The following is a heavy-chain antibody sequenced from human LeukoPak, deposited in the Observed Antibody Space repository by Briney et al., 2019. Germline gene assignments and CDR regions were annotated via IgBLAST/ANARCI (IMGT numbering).Heavy chain of an antibody. D-gene: IGHD3-16*01. Sequence: PSETLSLTCGVHGGSFSGYYCNWIRQSPGKGLEWIGHINHNGKTNYNPSLKSRVTISVDTSKNQFSLTLTSVTAADTAVYFCARGWGGFDYWGQGTLVTVSS. CDR2: INHNGKT. V-gene: IGHV4-34*01. CDR3: ARGWGGFDY. J-gene: IGHJ4*02. CDR1: GGSFSGYY.